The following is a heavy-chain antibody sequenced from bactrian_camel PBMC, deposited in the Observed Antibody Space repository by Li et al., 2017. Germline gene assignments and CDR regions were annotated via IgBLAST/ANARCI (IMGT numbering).Heavy chain of an antibody. CDR2: INSYGTP. V-gene: IGHV3S53*01. CDR1: GATTFTTIC. J-gene: IGHJ6*01. D-gene: IGHD7*01. CDR3: RQFPPTAPTVASSSLHLLKTLVS. Sequence: QVQLVESGGRSVQAGGSLRLSCTASGATTFTTICMGWFRQAPGKEREGVAIINSYGTPTYADSVKGRSTISKDNAKNMLSLQMNSLKPEDAACTTVRQFPPTAPTVASSSLHLLKTLVSGARGPRSPSP.